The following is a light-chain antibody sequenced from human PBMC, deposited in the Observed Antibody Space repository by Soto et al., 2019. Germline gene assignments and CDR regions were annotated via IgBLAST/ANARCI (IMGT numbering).Light chain of an antibody. Sequence: EIVMTQSPATLSVSPGERATLSCRASRSVATNLAWYQQKPGQAPRVVVYGASTRATGIPARFSGSGSGTEFTLTISGLQSEDFAVYYCQTYDSWPLFGQGTRLEIK. CDR1: RSVATN. CDR3: QTYDSWPL. V-gene: IGKV3-15*01. J-gene: IGKJ5*01. CDR2: GAS.